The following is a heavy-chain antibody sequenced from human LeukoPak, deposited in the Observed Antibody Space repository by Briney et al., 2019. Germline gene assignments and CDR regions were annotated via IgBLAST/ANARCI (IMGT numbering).Heavy chain of an antibody. CDR2: ISSSSSTI. Sequence: PGGSLRLSCAASGFTFSSYSMNWVRQAPGKGLEWVSYISSSSSTIYYADSVKGRFTISRDNAKNSLYLQMNSLRAEDTAVYYCAKDQKRKDTAMVFDYWGQGTLVTVSS. J-gene: IGHJ4*02. D-gene: IGHD5-18*01. V-gene: IGHV3-48*01. CDR3: AKDQKRKDTAMVFDY. CDR1: GFTFSSYS.